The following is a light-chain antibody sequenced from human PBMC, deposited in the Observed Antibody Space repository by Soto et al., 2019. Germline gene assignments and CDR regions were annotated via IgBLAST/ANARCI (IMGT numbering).Light chain of an antibody. CDR1: QSISSY. J-gene: IGKJ3*01. V-gene: IGKV1-39*01. Sequence: DIQRTQSPSSLSASVGHRVTITCGASQSISSYLNWYQQKPGKAPKLLIYAASSLQSGVPSRFSGSGSGTDFTLTISSLQTEDFAAYYCQQSSSTPVVTFGPGTKVDIK. CDR2: AAS. CDR3: QQSSSTPVVT.